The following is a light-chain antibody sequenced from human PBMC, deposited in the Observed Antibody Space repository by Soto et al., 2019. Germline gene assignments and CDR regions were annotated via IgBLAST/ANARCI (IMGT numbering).Light chain of an antibody. Sequence: EIVLTQSPGTLSLSPGERATLACRASKSVSKNYLAWSKPKPGQAPRILIYGASNRATGIQDRFSGSGSGTDFTLTISRLEPEEFAVYDCQQYGSSGTFGQGTKVDIK. CDR1: KSVSKNY. V-gene: IGKV3-20*01. J-gene: IGKJ1*01. CDR2: GAS. CDR3: QQYGSSGT.